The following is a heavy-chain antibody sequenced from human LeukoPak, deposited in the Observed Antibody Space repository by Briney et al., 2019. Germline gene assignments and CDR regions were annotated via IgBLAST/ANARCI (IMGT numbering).Heavy chain of an antibody. Sequence: GRSLRLSCAASGFTFSSYDMHWVRQAPGKGLEWVAFISYDGSNKYYTDSVKGRFTISRDNSKNTLYLQMDILRAEDTTVYYCARSGDFYYYHYTMDVWGEGTTVTVSS. V-gene: IGHV3-30*19. CDR2: ISYDGSNK. CDR3: ARSGDFYYYHYTMDV. CDR1: GFTFSSYD. D-gene: IGHD4-17*01. J-gene: IGHJ6*04.